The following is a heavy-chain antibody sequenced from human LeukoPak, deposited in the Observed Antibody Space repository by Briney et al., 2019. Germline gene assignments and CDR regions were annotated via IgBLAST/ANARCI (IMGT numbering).Heavy chain of an antibody. D-gene: IGHD3-3*01. Sequence: GGSLRLSCAASGFTFSSYAMSWVRQAPGKGLEWVSAISGSGGSTYYADSVKGWFTISRDNSKNTLYLQMNSLRAEDTAVYYCARGRVTWSGYYAFDIWGQGTMVTVSS. V-gene: IGHV3-23*01. CDR3: ARGRVTWSGYYAFDI. CDR1: GFTFSSYA. J-gene: IGHJ3*02. CDR2: ISGSGGST.